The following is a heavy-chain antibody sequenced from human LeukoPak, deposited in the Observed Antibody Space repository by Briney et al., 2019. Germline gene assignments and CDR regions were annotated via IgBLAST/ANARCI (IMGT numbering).Heavy chain of an antibody. V-gene: IGHV4-61*02. CDR3: ARYIYGVWHFDY. J-gene: IGHJ4*02. CDR2: IYTSGST. D-gene: IGHD2-8*01. Sequence: SQTLSLTCTVSGGSISSGSYYWSWIRQPAGKGLEWIGRIYTSGSTNYNPSLKSRVTVSVDTSKNQFSLRLNSVTAADTAVYYCARYIYGVWHFDYWGQGTLVTVSS. CDR1: GGSISSGSYY.